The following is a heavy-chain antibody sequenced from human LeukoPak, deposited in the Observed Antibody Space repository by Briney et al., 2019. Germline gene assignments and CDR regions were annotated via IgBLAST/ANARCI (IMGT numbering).Heavy chain of an antibody. CDR3: ARTGYSSSLDY. J-gene: IGHJ4*02. V-gene: IGHV4-39*07. CDR2: IFFRGNT. D-gene: IGHD6-13*01. CDR1: DDSIISSSYY. Sequence: PSETLSLTCSVSDDSIISSSYYWGWIRQPPGKGLEWIGIIFFRGNTNYSPSLKSRVTISVDTSKNQFSLKLSSVTAADTAVYYCARTGYSSSLDYWGQGTLVTVSS.